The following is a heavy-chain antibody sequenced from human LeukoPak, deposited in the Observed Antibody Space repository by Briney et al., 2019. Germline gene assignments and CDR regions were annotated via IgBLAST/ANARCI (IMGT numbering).Heavy chain of an antibody. V-gene: IGHV3-53*01. CDR3: AREGDCSGGSCYDY. CDR2: IYSGGST. D-gene: IGHD2-15*01. J-gene: IGHJ4*02. Sequence: GGSLRLSCAASGFTVSSNYMSWVRQAPGKGLEWVSVIYSGGSTYYADSVKGRFTISRDNSKNTLYLQMNSLRAEDTAVYYCAREGDCSGGSCYDYWGQGTLVTVSS. CDR1: GFTVSSNY.